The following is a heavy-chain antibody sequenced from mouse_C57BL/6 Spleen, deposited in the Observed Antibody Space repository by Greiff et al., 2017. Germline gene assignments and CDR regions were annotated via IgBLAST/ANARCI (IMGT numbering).Heavy chain of an antibody. J-gene: IGHJ3*01. Sequence: QVQLQQPGAELVKPGASVKMSCKASGYTFTSYWITWVKQRPGQSLEWIGDIYPGSGSTNYNEKFKSKATLTVDTASSTAYMQISSLTSEDSAVYYCARGIYYEYVVFADWGQGTLVTVSA. CDR3: ARGIYYEYVVFAD. CDR1: GYTFTSYW. V-gene: IGHV1-55*01. CDR2: IYPGSGST. D-gene: IGHD2-4*01.